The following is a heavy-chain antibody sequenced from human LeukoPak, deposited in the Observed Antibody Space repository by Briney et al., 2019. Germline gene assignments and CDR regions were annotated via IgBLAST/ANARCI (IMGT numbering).Heavy chain of an antibody. D-gene: IGHD3-9*01. CDR3: ARGSGLRYFDWLLSQNWFDP. CDR1: GGSFSGYY. V-gene: IGHV4-34*01. Sequence: AETLSLTCAVYGGSFSGYYWSWIRQPPGKGLEWIGEINHSGSTNYNPSLKSRVTISVDTSKNQFSLKLNSVTAAGTAVYYCARGSGLRYFDWLLSQNWFDPWGQGTLVTVSS. CDR2: INHSGST. J-gene: IGHJ5*02.